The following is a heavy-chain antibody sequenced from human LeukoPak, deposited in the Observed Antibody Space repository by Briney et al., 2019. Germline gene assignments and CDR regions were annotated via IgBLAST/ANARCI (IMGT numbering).Heavy chain of an antibody. Sequence: PGGSLRLSCAASGFTVSSNYMSWVRQAPGKGLEWVSVIYSGGSTYYAASVKGRFTISRDNSKNTLYLQMNSLRAEDTAVYFCARGARLTMVRGVIRYYYMDVWGKGTTVTISS. J-gene: IGHJ6*03. V-gene: IGHV3-53*01. D-gene: IGHD3-10*01. CDR1: GFTVSSNY. CDR3: ARGARLTMVRGVIRYYYMDV. CDR2: IYSGGST.